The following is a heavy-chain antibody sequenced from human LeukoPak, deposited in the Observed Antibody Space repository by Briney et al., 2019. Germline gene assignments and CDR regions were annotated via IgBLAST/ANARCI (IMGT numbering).Heavy chain of an antibody. CDR1: GFTFSSFG. V-gene: IGHV3-33*05. D-gene: IGHD3-9*01. J-gene: IGHJ4*02. CDR3: AKSYLRYFDRIPYYFDY. Sequence: GGSLRLSCAASGFTFSSFGMHWVRQAPGKGLEWVAGISYDGSSKYYADSVKGRFTISRDNSRNTLYLQMNCLRAEDTAVYYCAKSYLRYFDRIPYYFDYWGQGTLVTVSS. CDR2: ISYDGSSK.